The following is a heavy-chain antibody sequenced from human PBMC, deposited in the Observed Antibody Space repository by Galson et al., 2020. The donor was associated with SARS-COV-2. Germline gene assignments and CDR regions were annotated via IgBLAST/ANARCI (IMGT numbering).Heavy chain of an antibody. D-gene: IGHD3-3*01. CDR3: ARGVEYYDFWSGYQSTNFDY. J-gene: IGHJ4*02. Sequence: SETLSLTCTVSGGSISSYYWSWIRQPPGKGLEWIGYIYNSGSTNYNPSLKSQVTISVDTSKNQFSLKLSSVTAADTAVYYCARGVEYYDFWSGYQSTNFDYWGQGTLVTVSS. CDR1: GGSISSYY. CDR2: IYNSGST. V-gene: IGHV4-59*01.